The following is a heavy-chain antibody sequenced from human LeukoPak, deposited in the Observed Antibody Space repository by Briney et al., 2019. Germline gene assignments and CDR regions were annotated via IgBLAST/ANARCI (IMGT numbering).Heavy chain of an antibody. D-gene: IGHD2-15*01. CDR3: ARRRKIVVTGAHPDDDFDI. J-gene: IGHJ3*02. CDR2: IYYDGST. CDR1: GGSISSDSDY. Sequence: SETLSLTCTVSGGSISSDSDYWGWIRQPPVKGLEWIGNIYYDGSTWYNPSLKSRVTISIDMSKNQVSLKLTSVSDAETAMYYCARRRKIVVTGAHPDDDFDIWGQGTIVTVSS. V-gene: IGHV4-39*01.